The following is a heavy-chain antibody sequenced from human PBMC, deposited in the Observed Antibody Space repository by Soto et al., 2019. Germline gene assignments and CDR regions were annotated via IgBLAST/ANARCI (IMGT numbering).Heavy chain of an antibody. J-gene: IGHJ6*02. D-gene: IGHD2-15*01. CDR2: ISYDGSNK. CDR1: GFTFSSYA. V-gene: IGHV3-30-3*01. Sequence: PGGSLRLSCAASGFTFSSYAMHWVRQAPGKGLEWVAVISYDGSNKYYADSVKGRFTISRDNSKNTLYLQMNSLRAEDTAVYYCAREYCSGGSCGYYYGMDVWGQGTTVTVSS. CDR3: AREYCSGGSCGYYYGMDV.